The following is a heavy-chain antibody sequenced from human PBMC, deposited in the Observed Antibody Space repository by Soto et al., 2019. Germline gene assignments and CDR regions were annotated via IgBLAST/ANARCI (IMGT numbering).Heavy chain of an antibody. CDR3: AREGVVAATGYYYGMDV. V-gene: IGHV4-61*01. J-gene: IGHJ6*02. D-gene: IGHD2-15*01. CDR1: GGSVSSGSYY. Sequence: SETLPLTCTVSGGSVSSGSYYWSWIRQPPGKGLEWIGYIYYSGSTNYNPSLKGRVTISVDTSKNQFSLKLSSVTAADTAVYYCAREGVVAATGYYYGMDVWGQGTTVTVYS. CDR2: IYYSGST.